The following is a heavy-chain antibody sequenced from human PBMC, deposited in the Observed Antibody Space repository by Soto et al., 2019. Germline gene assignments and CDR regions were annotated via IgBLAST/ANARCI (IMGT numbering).Heavy chain of an antibody. Sequence: SETLSLTCTVSGGSISSYYWSWIRQPPGKGLEWIGYIYYSGSTNYNPSLKSRVTISVDTSKNQFSLKLSSVTAADTAVYYCARDGAAAGLDYWGQGTLVTVSS. CDR1: GGSISSYY. J-gene: IGHJ4*02. V-gene: IGHV4-59*01. CDR2: IYYSGST. D-gene: IGHD6-13*01. CDR3: ARDGAAAGLDY.